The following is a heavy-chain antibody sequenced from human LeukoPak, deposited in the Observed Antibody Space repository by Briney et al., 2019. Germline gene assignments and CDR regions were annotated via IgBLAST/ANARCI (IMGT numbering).Heavy chain of an antibody. CDR3: ASLPIVGATTSY. J-gene: IGHJ4*02. D-gene: IGHD1-26*01. V-gene: IGHV3-21*01. CDR1: GFTLSSYS. Sequence: GGSLRLSCPASGFTLSSYSMNWVRQAPGKGLEGVASISSSSSYIYYADSVKGRFTISRDNAKNSLYLQMNSLRAEDTAVYYCASLPIVGATTSYWGQGTLVTVSS. CDR2: ISSSSSYI.